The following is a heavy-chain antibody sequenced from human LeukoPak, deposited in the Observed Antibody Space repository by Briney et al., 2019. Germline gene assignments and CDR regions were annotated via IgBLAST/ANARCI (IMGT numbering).Heavy chain of an antibody. CDR3: ARAEYYYDSSGSPRD. V-gene: IGHV3-23*01. Sequence: GGSLRLSCAASGFTFSSYAMSWVRQAPGKGLEWVSAISGSGGSTYYADSVKGRFTISRDNSKNTLYLQMNSLRAEDTAVYYCARAEYYYDSSGSPRDWGQGTLVTVSS. D-gene: IGHD3-22*01. CDR2: ISGSGGST. J-gene: IGHJ4*02. CDR1: GFTFSSYA.